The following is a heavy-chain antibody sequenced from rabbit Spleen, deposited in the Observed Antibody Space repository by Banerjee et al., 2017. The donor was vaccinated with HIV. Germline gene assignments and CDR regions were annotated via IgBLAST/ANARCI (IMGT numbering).Heavy chain of an antibody. CDR1: GFSFSSSYW. V-gene: IGHV1S40*01. J-gene: IGHJ6*01. CDR3: ARDTGSSFSSYGMDL. CDR2: IDAGSSGST. Sequence: QSLEESGGDLVKPGASLTLTCTVSGFSFSSSYWIYWVRQAPGKGLEWIGCIDAGSSGSTVYANWAKGRFTFSKTSSTTVTLQMTSLTVADTATYFCARDTGSSFSSYGMDLWGPGTLVTVS. D-gene: IGHD8-1*01.